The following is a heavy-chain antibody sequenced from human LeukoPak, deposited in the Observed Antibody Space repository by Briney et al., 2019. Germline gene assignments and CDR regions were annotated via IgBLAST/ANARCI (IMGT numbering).Heavy chain of an antibody. J-gene: IGHJ4*02. CDR1: GGSFSGYY. V-gene: IGHV4-34*01. CDR2: INHSGST. D-gene: IGHD6-6*01. Sequence: PWETLSLTCAVYGGSFSGYYWSWIRQPTGKGLEWIGEINHSGSTNYNPSLKSRVTISVDTSKNQFSLKLSSVTAADTAVYYCASPEYSSNDWGQGTLVTVSS. CDR3: ASPEYSSND.